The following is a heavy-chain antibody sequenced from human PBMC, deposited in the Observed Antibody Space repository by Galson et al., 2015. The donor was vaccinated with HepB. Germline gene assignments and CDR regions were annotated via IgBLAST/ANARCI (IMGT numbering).Heavy chain of an antibody. D-gene: IGHD6-13*01. J-gene: IGHJ4*02. Sequence: SLRLSCAASGFTFSNYAMSWVRQAPEKGLEWVSSISGGDGITYYADSVKGRFTISRDISKSTVYLQMNGLSVEDTALYYCAKPGRPYDISWYQDFDYWGQGSLVTVSS. CDR2: ISGGDGIT. V-gene: IGHV3-23*01. CDR1: GFTFSNYA. CDR3: AKPGRPYDISWYQDFDY.